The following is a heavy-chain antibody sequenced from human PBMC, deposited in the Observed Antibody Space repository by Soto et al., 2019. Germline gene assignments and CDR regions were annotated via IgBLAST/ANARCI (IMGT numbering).Heavy chain of an antibody. D-gene: IGHD5-12*01. CDR1: GVPVSSGSNH. Sequence: QVQLQESGPGLVKPSETLPLTCTVSGVPVSSGSNHWSWIRQPPGKGLEWIGYISHSGNTDYSSSLESRAIISIDTSNNQFSLKLSSVTAADTAVYYCARDVSDSGWLDCWGQGTLVTVSS. CDR2: ISHSGNT. V-gene: IGHV4-61*01. CDR3: ARDVSDSGWLDC. J-gene: IGHJ4*02.